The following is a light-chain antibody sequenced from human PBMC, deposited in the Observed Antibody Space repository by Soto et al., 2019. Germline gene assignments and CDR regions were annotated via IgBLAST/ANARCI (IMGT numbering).Light chain of an antibody. V-gene: IGKV1-5*01. J-gene: IGKJ2*01. Sequence: DIQMTPSPSTLSASVGDRVTITCRASQSISSWLAWYQQKPGKAPKLLIYDASSLESGVPSRFSGSGSGTEFTLTISSLQPDDFATYYCQQYNSYLYTFGQGNDWRL. CDR1: QSISSW. CDR2: DAS. CDR3: QQYNSYLYT.